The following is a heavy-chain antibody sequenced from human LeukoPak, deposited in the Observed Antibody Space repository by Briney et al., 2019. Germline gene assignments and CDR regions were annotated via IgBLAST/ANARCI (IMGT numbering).Heavy chain of an antibody. V-gene: IGHV4-39*07. Sequence: PSETLSLTCTVSGGSISSSSYYWGWIRQPPGKGLEWIGSIYYSGSTYYNPSLKSRVTISVDTSKNQFSLKLSSVTAADTAVYYCARDAYYYDSSGYPRRLWYFDLWGRGTLVTVSS. CDR3: ARDAYYYDSSGYPRRLWYFDL. J-gene: IGHJ2*01. D-gene: IGHD3-22*01. CDR1: GGSISSSSYY. CDR2: IYYSGST.